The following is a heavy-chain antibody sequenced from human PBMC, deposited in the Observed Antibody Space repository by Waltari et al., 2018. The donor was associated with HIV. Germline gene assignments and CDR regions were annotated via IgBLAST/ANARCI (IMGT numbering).Heavy chain of an antibody. J-gene: IGHJ1*01. V-gene: IGHV4-38-2*01. Sequence: QVQLQESGPGLVKPSETLSLTCAVSGYSISSGYYWGWIRQPPGKGLEWIGSSNHSGSTYYNPSLKSRVTISVDTSKNQFSLKLSSVTAADTAVYYCARGAYSSSWAFQHWGQGTLVTVSS. D-gene: IGHD6-13*01. CDR2: SNHSGST. CDR3: ARGAYSSSWAFQH. CDR1: GYSISSGYY.